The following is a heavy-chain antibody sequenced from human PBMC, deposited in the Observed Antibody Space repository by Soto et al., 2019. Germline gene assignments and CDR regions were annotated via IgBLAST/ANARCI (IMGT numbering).Heavy chain of an antibody. Sequence: EVQLLEAGGGLVQPGGSLRLSCAASGFTFRNYGMSWVRQAPGKGLEWLSAIVGIGGTAYYADSVRGRFTISRDNSKNTLYLQLNGLGAEDTAIYYCAKDYDYGDSLPFDYWGQGTLVTVSS. CDR2: IVGIGGTA. CDR3: AKDYDYGDSLPFDY. CDR1: GFTFRNYG. J-gene: IGHJ4*02. V-gene: IGHV3-23*01. D-gene: IGHD4-17*01.